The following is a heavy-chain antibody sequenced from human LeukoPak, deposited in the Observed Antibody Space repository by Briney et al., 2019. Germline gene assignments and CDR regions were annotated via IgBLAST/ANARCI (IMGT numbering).Heavy chain of an antibody. CDR1: GLTFSSYG. D-gene: IGHD6-19*01. Sequence: GGSLRLSCAVSGLTFSSYGMTWVRGAPGKGLEWVSDMSGSGGSTNYADSVEGRFTISRDNSKNTLYLEMNSLRAEDTALYYCAKDRGRAVAGSEFDYWGQGTLVTVSS. V-gene: IGHV3-23*01. J-gene: IGHJ4*02. CDR2: MSGSGGST. CDR3: AKDRGRAVAGSEFDY.